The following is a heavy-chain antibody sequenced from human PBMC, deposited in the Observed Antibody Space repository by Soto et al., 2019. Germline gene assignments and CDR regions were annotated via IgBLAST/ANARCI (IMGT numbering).Heavy chain of an antibody. D-gene: IGHD2-15*01. V-gene: IGHV4-59*08. CDR2: VYYDGST. CDR3: AGRWSSTVFDY. CDR1: GGSINNFF. J-gene: IGHJ4*02. Sequence: PSETLSLTCTVSGGSINNFFWTWIRQPPGKGLEWIGNVYYDGSTNYNPSLESRVTISVDTSKNQFSLKLSSVTAADTSVDYGAGRWSSTVFDYWGQGTRLTVSS.